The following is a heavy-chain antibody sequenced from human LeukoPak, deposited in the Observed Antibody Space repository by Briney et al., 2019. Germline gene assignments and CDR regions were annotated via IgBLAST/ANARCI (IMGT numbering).Heavy chain of an antibody. CDR3: ARSGSTYYDFWSGYVDLAKY. Sequence: RASVKVSCKASGYTFTSYDINWVRQATGQGLEWMGWMNPNSGNTGYAQKFQGRVTMTRNTSISTAYMELISLRSEDTAVYYCARSGSTYYDFWSGYVDLAKYWGQGTLVTVSS. D-gene: IGHD3-3*01. V-gene: IGHV1-8*01. CDR1: GYTFTSYD. J-gene: IGHJ4*02. CDR2: MNPNSGNT.